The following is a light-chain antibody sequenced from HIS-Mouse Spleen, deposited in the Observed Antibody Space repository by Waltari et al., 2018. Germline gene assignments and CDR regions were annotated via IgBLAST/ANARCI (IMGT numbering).Light chain of an antibody. V-gene: IGLV6-57*02. Sequence: NFMLTQPHSVSESPGKTVTISCTGSSGSIASNSVPWYQQRPGSAPTTVIYEDNQRPSGVPDRFSGSIDSSSNSASLTISGLKTEDEADYYCQSYDSSNQVFGGGTKLTVL. CDR1: SGSIASNS. J-gene: IGLJ3*02. CDR2: EDN. CDR3: QSYDSSNQV.